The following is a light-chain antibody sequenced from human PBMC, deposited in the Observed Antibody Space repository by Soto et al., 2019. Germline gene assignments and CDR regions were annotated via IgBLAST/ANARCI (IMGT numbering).Light chain of an antibody. V-gene: IGLV2-14*01. CDR1: GSDIGDYKY. J-gene: IGLJ1*01. CDR2: EVS. CDR3: SSYRSTNTPYV. Sequence: QSVLTQPASVSGSPGRSITISCTGTGSDIGDYKYVSWYQQRPGKAPKLMIYEVSNRPSGVSNRFSGSKSGNTASLTISGLQADDEADYYCSSYRSTNTPYVFGTGTKVTVL.